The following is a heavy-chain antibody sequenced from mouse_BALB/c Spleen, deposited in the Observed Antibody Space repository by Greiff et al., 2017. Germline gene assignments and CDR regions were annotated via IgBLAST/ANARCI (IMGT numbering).Heavy chain of an antibody. D-gene: IGHD2-1*01. Sequence: VKLMESGPGLVAPSQSLSITCTVSGFSLTSYGVHWVRQPPGKGLEWLGVIWAGGSTNYNSALMSRLSISKDNSKSQVFLKMNSLQTDDTAMYYCASNYVVYAMDYWGQGTSVTVSS. CDR2: IWAGGST. J-gene: IGHJ4*01. CDR3: ASNYVVYAMDY. CDR1: GFSLTSYG. V-gene: IGHV2-9*02.